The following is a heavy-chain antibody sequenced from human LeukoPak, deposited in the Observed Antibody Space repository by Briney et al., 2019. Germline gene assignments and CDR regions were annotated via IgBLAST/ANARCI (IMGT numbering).Heavy chain of an antibody. CDR3: RSYAVLRLNDLGLWE. J-gene: IGHJ3*01. Sequence: PGRSLRLSCAASGFTFSSYAMTWVRDGPGKGLEGGSDISGGGGSTYYTDSAKGRFTISRHNSKNTLYLQMHILRAEDTPVFHFRSYAVLRLNDLGLWERGQ. V-gene: IGHV3-23*01. CDR1: GFTFSSYA. D-gene: IGHD3-16*01. CDR2: ISGGGGST.